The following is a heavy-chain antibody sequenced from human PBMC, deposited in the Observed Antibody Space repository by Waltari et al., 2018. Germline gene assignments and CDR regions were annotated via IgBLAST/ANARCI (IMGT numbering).Heavy chain of an antibody. J-gene: IGHJ6*02. CDR3: ARTRGYSYGIYYDYYDGMDV. CDR2: IYHSGST. D-gene: IGHD5-18*01. Sequence: QVQLQESGPGLVKPSGTLSLPFAVSGVSINSRNWWSWVRQPPGTGLEWVGEIYHSGSTNNKPSLKSGATTSEDKTKNQFSLKRNAVTAADTAVYYWARTRGYSYGIYYDYYDGMDVGGHGTTVTVAS. V-gene: IGHV4-4*02. CDR1: GVSINSRNW.